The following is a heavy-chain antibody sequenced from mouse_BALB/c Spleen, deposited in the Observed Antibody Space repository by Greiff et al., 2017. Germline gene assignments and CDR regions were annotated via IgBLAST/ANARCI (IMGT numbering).Heavy chain of an antibody. V-gene: IGHV1S81*02. J-gene: IGHJ1*01. CDR2: INPSNGRT. D-gene: IGHD1-1*01. CDR1: GYTFTSYW. CDR3: ARAADYYGSSYWYFDV. Sequence: QVQLQQPGAELVKPGASVKLSCKASGYTFTSYWMHWVKQRPGQGLEWIGEINPSNGRTNYNEKFKSKATLTADKSSSTAYMQLSSLASEDSAVYYCARAADYYGSSYWYFDVWGAGTTVTVSS.